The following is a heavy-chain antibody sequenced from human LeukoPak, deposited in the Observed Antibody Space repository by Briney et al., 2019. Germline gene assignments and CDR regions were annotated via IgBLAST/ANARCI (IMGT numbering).Heavy chain of an antibody. CDR3: AKPVSTAGYNQGFDY. Sequence: GGSLRLSCAASGFTFDAYTMHWVRQPPGKGLDWVSLITWDGDSTYYADSVKGRFTISRDNSKTSLYLQMNSLRPEDTALYYCAKPVSTAGYNQGFDYGGQGTLVTVSS. CDR1: GFTFDAYT. D-gene: IGHD5-24*01. V-gene: IGHV3-43*01. CDR2: ITWDGDST. J-gene: IGHJ4*02.